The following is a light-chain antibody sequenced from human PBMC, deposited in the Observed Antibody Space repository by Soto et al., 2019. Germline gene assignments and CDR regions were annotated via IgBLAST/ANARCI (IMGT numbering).Light chain of an antibody. Sequence: DIQMTQSPSSLSASVGDSVTISCRASRNIKYYLNWYQQKPDKAPKALIYASSSLHGGVPSRFAGSGYRTEFTLTVIGAQPADFATSLCQQGHSTADTFGQGT. J-gene: IGKJ2*01. CDR1: RNIKYY. CDR3: QQGHSTADT. CDR2: ASS. V-gene: IGKV1-39*01.